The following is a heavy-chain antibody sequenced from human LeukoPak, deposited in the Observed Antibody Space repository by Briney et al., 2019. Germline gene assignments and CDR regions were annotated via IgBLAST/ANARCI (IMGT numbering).Heavy chain of an antibody. CDR1: GGTSSSYA. V-gene: IGHV1-69*13. Sequence: GASVKVSRKASGGTSSSYAISWVRQAPGQGLEWMGGIIPIFGTANYAQKFQGRVTITADESTSTAYMELSSLRSEDTAVYYCATRASFGTYYDFWSRDAFDIWGQGTMVTVSS. D-gene: IGHD3-3*01. CDR2: IIPIFGTA. J-gene: IGHJ3*02. CDR3: ATRASFGTYYDFWSRDAFDI.